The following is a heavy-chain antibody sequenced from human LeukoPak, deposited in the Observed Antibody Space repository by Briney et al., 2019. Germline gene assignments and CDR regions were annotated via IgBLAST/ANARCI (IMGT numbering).Heavy chain of an antibody. CDR2: ISSSGGST. J-gene: IGHJ4*02. D-gene: IGHD6-19*01. CDR3: AAKASGWHFPFDY. Sequence: GGSLRLSCAASGFTVSSNYMSWVRQAPGKGLEWVSAISSSGGSTYYADSVKGRFTISRDNSKNTLYLQMNSLRAEDTAVYYCAAKASGWHFPFDYWGQGTLVTVSS. CDR1: GFTVSSNY. V-gene: IGHV3-23*01.